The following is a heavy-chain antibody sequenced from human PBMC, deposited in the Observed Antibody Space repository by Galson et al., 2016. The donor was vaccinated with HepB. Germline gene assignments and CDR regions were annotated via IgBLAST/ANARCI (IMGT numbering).Heavy chain of an antibody. V-gene: IGHV4-34*01. CDR2: INHSGST. CDR3: ARALLRGGGISKRYFDY. CDR1: GGSFKGYY. D-gene: IGHD3-10*01. J-gene: IGHJ4*02. Sequence: SETLSLTCAVYGGSFKGYYWSWIRQPPGKGLEWIGEINHSGSTSYNASLKSRVTISVDTSKNQLSLEVHTVTAADTAVYYCARALLRGGGISKRYFDYWGQGTLVTVSS.